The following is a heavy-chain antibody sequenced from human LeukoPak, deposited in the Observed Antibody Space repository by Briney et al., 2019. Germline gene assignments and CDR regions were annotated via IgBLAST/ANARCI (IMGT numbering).Heavy chain of an antibody. Sequence: ASVKVSCKASGYTFTGYYMHWVRQAPGQGLEWMGWINPDGGGTKYAQNFQGRVTMTRDTSISTAYMELTTLTSDDSAVYYCARVDPIMVRGFCFDYWGLGTLVTVSS. CDR2: INPDGGGT. J-gene: IGHJ4*02. CDR1: GYTFTGYY. D-gene: IGHD3-10*01. CDR3: ARVDPIMVRGFCFDY. V-gene: IGHV1-2*02.